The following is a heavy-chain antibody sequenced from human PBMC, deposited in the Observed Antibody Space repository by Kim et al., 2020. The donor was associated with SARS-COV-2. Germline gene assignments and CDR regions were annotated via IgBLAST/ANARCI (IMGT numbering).Heavy chain of an antibody. CDR2: IYYSGST. Sequence: SETLSLTCTVSGGSISSGGYYWSWIRQHPGKGLEWIGYIYYSGSTYYNPSLKSRVTISVDTSKNQFSLKLSSVTAADTAVYYCARWRITMVRGVTYPGFDYWGQGTLVTVSS. J-gene: IGHJ4*02. V-gene: IGHV4-31*03. D-gene: IGHD3-10*01. CDR3: ARWRITMVRGVTYPGFDY. CDR1: GGSISSGGYY.